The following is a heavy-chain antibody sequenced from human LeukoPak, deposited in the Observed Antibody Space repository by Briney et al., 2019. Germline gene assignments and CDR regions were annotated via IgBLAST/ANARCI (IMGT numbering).Heavy chain of an antibody. V-gene: IGHV3-48*01. CDR1: GFTFSSYS. CDR2: ISSSSTTI. CDR3: ARDKRYCSSTTCYTALDS. J-gene: IGHJ4*02. D-gene: IGHD2-2*02. Sequence: GGSLRLSCAASGFTFSSYSMNWVRQAPGKGLEWVSYISSSSTTINYADSVKGRFTISRDIAKNSLYLQMNSLRAEDTAVYYCARDKRYCSSTTCYTALDSWGQGTLVTVSS.